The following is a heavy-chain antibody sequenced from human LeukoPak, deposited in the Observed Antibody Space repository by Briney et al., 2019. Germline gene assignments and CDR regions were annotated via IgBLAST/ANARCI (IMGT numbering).Heavy chain of an antibody. CDR3: ARDSYDSSGYYLFWYYYGMDV. Sequence: ASVKVSCKASGYTFTSYGISWVRQAPGQGLEWMGWISAYNGNTNYAQKLQGRVTMTTDTSTSTAYMELRSLRSDDTAVYYCARDSYDSSGYYLFWYYYGMDVWGQGTTVTASS. J-gene: IGHJ6*02. CDR2: ISAYNGNT. CDR1: GYTFTSYG. D-gene: IGHD3-22*01. V-gene: IGHV1-18*01.